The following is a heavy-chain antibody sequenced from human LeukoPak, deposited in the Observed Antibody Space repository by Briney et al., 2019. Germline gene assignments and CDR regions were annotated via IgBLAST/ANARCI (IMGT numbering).Heavy chain of an antibody. CDR1: SGSISSYY. Sequence: SETLSLTCTVSSGSISSYYWSWIRQPPGKGLEWIGYIYYSGSTNYNPSLKSRVTISVDTSKNQFSLKLSSVTAADTAIYYCAKHTLRAGFQVFDYWGQGTLVTVSS. V-gene: IGHV4-59*01. CDR3: AKHTLRAGFQVFDY. J-gene: IGHJ4*02. CDR2: IYYSGST. D-gene: IGHD2/OR15-2a*01.